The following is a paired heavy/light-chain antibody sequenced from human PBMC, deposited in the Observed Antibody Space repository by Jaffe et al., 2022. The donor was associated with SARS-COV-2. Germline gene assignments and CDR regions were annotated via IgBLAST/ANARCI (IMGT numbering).Light chain of an antibody. Sequence: DIVMTQSPDSLAVSLGERATISCKSSQSVLYSSNNKNFLAWYQQKPGQPPKLLIYWASTRESGVPDRFRGGGSGTDFTLTISSLQAEDVAVYYCQQYYSTPFTFGPGTKVDIK. CDR3: QQYYSTPFT. CDR1: QSVLYSSNNKNF. V-gene: IGKV4-1*01. J-gene: IGKJ3*01. CDR2: WAS.
Heavy chain of an antibody. CDR2: INHSGST. Sequence: QVQLQQWGAGLLKPSETLSLTCAVYGGSLTNYYWSWIRQPPGKGLEWLGEINHSGSTNYNPSLKSRLTMAVDTSKNQFSLKLSSVTAADTAVYYCGGSGYYGPSAHWGQGTLVTVSS. CDR3: GGSGYYGPSAH. D-gene: IGHD5-12*01. V-gene: IGHV4-34*01. J-gene: IGHJ4*02. CDR1: GGSLTNYY.